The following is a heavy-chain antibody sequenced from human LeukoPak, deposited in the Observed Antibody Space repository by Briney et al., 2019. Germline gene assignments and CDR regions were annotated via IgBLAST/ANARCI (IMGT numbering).Heavy chain of an antibody. V-gene: IGHV4-59*01. CDR2: IYYTGST. CDR3: ARSDSRSLPEDY. Sequence: PSETLSLTCTVSGGSISTYYWSWIRQPPGKGLEWIGYIYYTGSTNYNPSLKSRVTISVDMSKNQFSLKLSSVTAADTAVYYCARSDSRSLPEDYRGQGTLVTVSS. CDR1: GGSISTYY. D-gene: IGHD3-22*01. J-gene: IGHJ4*02.